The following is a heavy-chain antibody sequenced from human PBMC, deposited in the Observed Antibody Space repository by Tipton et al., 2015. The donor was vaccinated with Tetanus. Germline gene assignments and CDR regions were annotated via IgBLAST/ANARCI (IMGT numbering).Heavy chain of an antibody. J-gene: IGHJ4*02. Sequence: TLSLTCNVSGDSINSGDYYWSWIRQPKGKGLEWIGYIYYSGSNYYNPSIKSRVTISIDTSKNQFSLKLSSMTTADTAVYYCARTSCYMFFSSWGQGTLVPVSS. CDR1: GDSINSGDYY. V-gene: IGHV4-30-4*01. CDR3: ARTSCYMFFSS. CDR2: IYYSGSN. D-gene: IGHD3-10*01.